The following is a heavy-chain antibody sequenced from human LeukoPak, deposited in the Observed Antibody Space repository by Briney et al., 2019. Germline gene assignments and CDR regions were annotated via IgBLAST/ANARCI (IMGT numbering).Heavy chain of an antibody. V-gene: IGHV3-23*01. Sequence: GGSLRLSCTASGFTFSDYAMSWVRQAPGKGLEWVSAISGGGGSTFYADSVKGRFTISRDNSKNTLYLQMNSLRAEDTAVYYCASQFPDIVVVVTAPPDFDFWGQGTPVTVSS. CDR1: GFTFSDYA. CDR2: ISGGGGST. J-gene: IGHJ4*02. D-gene: IGHD2-15*01. CDR3: ASQFPDIVVVVTAPPDFDF.